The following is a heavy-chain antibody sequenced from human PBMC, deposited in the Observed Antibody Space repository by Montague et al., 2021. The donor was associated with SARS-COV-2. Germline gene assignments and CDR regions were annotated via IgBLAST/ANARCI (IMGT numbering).Heavy chain of an antibody. CDR1: SGSIISSGYY. V-gene: IGHV4-39*02. D-gene: IGHD3-10*01. Sequence: SETLSLTCSVSSGSIISSGYYWGWIRQPPGKELEWIGNIYYSGTTYYNPSLQSRGTISVDTSKNHLSLRLSSVTAADTAVYFCARGMIRGVTTPFDYWGQGSQVTFSS. CDR2: IYYSGTT. J-gene: IGHJ4*02. CDR3: ARGMIRGVTTPFDY.